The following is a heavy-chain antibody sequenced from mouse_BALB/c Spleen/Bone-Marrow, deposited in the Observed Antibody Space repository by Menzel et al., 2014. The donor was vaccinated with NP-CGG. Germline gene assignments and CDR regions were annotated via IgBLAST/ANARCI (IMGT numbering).Heavy chain of an antibody. Sequence: EVQGVESGGGLVQPGESLKLSCESNDFEFPSHDMSWVRKTPEKRLELVAAFDSDGGSTYYPDTMERRFIISRDNTKRTLYLQMSSLRSEDTALYYCARHHYGRAWFTYWGQGTLVTVSA. CDR2: FDSDGGST. V-gene: IGHV5-2*01. D-gene: IGHD1-1*01. CDR3: ARHHYGRAWFTY. J-gene: IGHJ3*01. CDR1: DFEFPSHD.